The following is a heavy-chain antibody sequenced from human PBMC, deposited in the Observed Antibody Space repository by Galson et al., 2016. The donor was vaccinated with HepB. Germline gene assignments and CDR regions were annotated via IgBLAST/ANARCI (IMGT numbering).Heavy chain of an antibody. V-gene: IGHV4-59*01. J-gene: IGHJ4*02. CDR1: GGFISACI. Sequence: LFFCWTVGGGFISACISCLSRQPAGGLLGWMGNRYYSGRTGYNPSLKSRATMTVDTSTNQFSLNLNTVTAADTAVYYCARQGDDFSYAMAPVDYWGQGTMVTVSS. CDR2: RYYSGRT. D-gene: IGHD3-16*01. CDR3: ARQGDDFSYAMAPVDY.